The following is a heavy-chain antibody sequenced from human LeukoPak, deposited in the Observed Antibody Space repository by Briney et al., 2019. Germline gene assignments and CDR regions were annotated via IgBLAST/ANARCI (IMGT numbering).Heavy chain of an antibody. D-gene: IGHD3-22*01. CDR3: ARDGDSSGYYYVPPYYFDC. CDR1: GFTFSSYA. CDR2: ISYDGSNK. V-gene: IGHV3-30-3*01. Sequence: GGSLRLSCAASGFTFSSYAMHWVRQAPGKGLEWVAVISYDGSNKYYADSVKGRFTISRDNSKNTLYLQMNSLRAEDTAVYYCARDGDSSGYYYVPPYYFDCWGQGTLVTVSS. J-gene: IGHJ4*02.